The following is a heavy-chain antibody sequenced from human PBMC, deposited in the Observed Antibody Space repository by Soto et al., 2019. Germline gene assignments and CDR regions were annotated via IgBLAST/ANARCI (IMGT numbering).Heavy chain of an antibody. CDR2: IKEDGRVK. D-gene: IGHD1-26*01. V-gene: IGHV3-7*05. Sequence: EVQLVESGGDLVQPGGSLRLSCAASGFTFSSLWMTWVRQAPGKGLQCVANIKEDGRVKYYVDSVKGRFTISRDNAKNSLYLQMVGLRAEQTAVYYCARATRAPDFRGQGTLVTVSS. CDR1: GFTFSSLW. J-gene: IGHJ4*02. CDR3: ARATRAPDF.